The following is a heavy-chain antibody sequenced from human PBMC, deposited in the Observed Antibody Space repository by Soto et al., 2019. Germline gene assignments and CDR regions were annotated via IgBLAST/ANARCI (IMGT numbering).Heavy chain of an antibody. CDR3: ARDTGSTRDFDY. J-gene: IGHJ4*02. V-gene: IGHV3-66*01. D-gene: IGHD2-2*01. CDR2: IYSGGST. CDR1: GFTFGPFW. Sequence: SLRLSCAASGFTFGPFWMHWVRQAPGKGLVWLSHIYSGGSTYYADSVKGRFTISRDNSKNTLYLQMNSLRAEDTAVYYCARDTGSTRDFDYWGQGTLVTVSS.